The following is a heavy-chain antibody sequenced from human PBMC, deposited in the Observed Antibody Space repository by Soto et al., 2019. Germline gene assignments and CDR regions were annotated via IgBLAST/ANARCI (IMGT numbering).Heavy chain of an antibody. CDR3: ARAGSWYGHSYYYYGMDV. CDR1: GFTFSSYW. V-gene: IGHV3-7*01. J-gene: IGHJ6*02. CDR2: IKQDGSEK. D-gene: IGHD6-13*01. Sequence: GGSLRLSCAASGFTFSSYWMSWVRQAPGKGLEWVANIKQDGSEKDYVDSVKGRFTISRDNAKNSLYLQMSSLRAEDTAVYYCARAGSWYGHSYYYYGMDVWGQGTTVTVSS.